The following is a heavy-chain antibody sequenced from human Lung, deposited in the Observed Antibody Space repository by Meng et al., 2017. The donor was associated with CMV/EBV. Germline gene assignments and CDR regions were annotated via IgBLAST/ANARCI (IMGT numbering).Heavy chain of an antibody. CDR1: GYTFTGYY. J-gene: IGHJ5*02. D-gene: IGHD5-18*01. V-gene: IGHV1-2*02. CDR2: INPNSGGT. CDR3: ARFVDTAMATGWFDP. Sequence: SGYTFTGYYMRWVRQAPGQGLEWMGWINPNSGGTNYAQKFQGRVTMTRDTSISTAYMELSRLRSDDTAVYYCARFVDTAMATGWFDPWGQGTLVTVSS.